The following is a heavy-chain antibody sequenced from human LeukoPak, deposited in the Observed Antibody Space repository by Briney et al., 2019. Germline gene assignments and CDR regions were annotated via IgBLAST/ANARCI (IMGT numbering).Heavy chain of an antibody. Sequence: ASVKVSCKASRYTFTKYFTQWVRQAPGQGLEWMGIINPSGGSTTYAQKFQGRVTMTRDTSTSTVYMELSSLRSEDTAVYYCARVGRSSYGAFDYWGQGTLVTVSS. CDR2: INPSGGST. D-gene: IGHD4-17*01. V-gene: IGHV1-46*01. CDR3: ARVGRSSYGAFDY. CDR1: RYTFTKYF. J-gene: IGHJ4*02.